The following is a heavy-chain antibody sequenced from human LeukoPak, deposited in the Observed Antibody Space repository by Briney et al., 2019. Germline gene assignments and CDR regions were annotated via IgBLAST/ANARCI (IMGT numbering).Heavy chain of an antibody. Sequence: GGSLRLSCAASGFTFSDHYMSWFRLSPGKGLEWLSYITSSGTTTYYAESVKGRFTISRDNAKNSMFLQMNSLRPEDTAVYYCARDPDYGDPEWGQGTLVTVSS. CDR3: ARDPDYGDPE. D-gene: IGHD4-17*01. V-gene: IGHV3-11*01. J-gene: IGHJ4*02. CDR1: GFTFSDHY. CDR2: ITSSGTTT.